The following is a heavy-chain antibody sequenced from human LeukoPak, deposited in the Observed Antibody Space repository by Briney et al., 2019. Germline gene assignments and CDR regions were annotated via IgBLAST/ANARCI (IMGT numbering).Heavy chain of an antibody. Sequence: ASVKVSCKASGYTFTAYYMHWVRQAPGQGLEWMGWINPNSGGTNYAQKFQGRVTMTRDTSISTVYMELSRLKSDDTAVYYCAKDDSARGGVLWFGEPYPTPPYAFDIWGQGTMVTVSS. CDR3: AKDDSARGGVLWFGEPYPTPPYAFDI. CDR1: GYTFTAYY. CDR2: INPNSGGT. J-gene: IGHJ3*02. V-gene: IGHV1-2*02. D-gene: IGHD3-10*01.